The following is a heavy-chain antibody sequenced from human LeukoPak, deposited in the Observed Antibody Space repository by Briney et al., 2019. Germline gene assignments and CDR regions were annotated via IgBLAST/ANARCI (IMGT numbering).Heavy chain of an antibody. V-gene: IGHV4-39*01. CDR3: ARHHTYSDSFSYYVVLYYFDY. D-gene: IGHD3-10*01. J-gene: IGHJ4*02. CDR2: IYYRGSA. Sequence: SETLSLTCTVSGGSIANTSDYWGWVRQPPGKGPEWVGSIYYRGSAYYNPSLQSRVTIFVDTSKNQISLQLSSVTAADTAVYYCARHHTYSDSFSYYVVLYYFDYWGQGTLVTVSS. CDR1: GGSIANTSDY.